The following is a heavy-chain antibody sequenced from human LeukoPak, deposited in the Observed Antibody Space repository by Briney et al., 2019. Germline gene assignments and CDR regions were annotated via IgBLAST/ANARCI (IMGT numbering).Heavy chain of an antibody. J-gene: IGHJ4*02. Sequence: PGESLQISCKGSGYRFTTYWIAWVRQMPGKGLEWMGIIYPGDSDTRYSPSFQGQVTISADKSISTAYLQWSGLKASDTALYYCARQPHSTGWFFDYWGQGTLVTVSS. CDR2: IYPGDSDT. CDR1: GYRFTTYW. CDR3: ARQPHSTGWFFDY. V-gene: IGHV5-51*01. D-gene: IGHD6-19*01.